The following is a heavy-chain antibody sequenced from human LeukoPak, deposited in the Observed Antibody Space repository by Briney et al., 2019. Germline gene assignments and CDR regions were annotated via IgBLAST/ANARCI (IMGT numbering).Heavy chain of an antibody. CDR1: GGSISSYY. V-gene: IGHV4-59*08. J-gene: IGHJ4*02. CDR2: IYYSGST. D-gene: IGHD3-10*01. CDR3: ARLWLGVRPPDY. Sequence: PSETLSLTCTVSGGSISSYYWSWIRQPPGKGLEWIGYIYYSGSTYYNPSLKSRVTISVDTSKNQFSLKLSSLTAADTAVYYCARLWLGVRPPDYWGQGTLVTVSS.